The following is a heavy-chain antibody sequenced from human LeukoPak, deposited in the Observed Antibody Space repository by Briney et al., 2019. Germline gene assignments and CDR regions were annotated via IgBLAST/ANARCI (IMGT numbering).Heavy chain of an antibody. Sequence: SETLSLACTVSGGSISSYYWSWIRQPPGKGLEWIGYIYYTGSTHYNPSLKRRVTMSVDTSKNQFSLKLTSVTAADTAVYYCARPLQGRTVTLHYWGQGTLVTVSS. CDR2: IYYTGST. V-gene: IGHV4-59*01. CDR1: GGSISSYY. J-gene: IGHJ4*02. D-gene: IGHD4-17*01. CDR3: ARPLQGRTVTLHY.